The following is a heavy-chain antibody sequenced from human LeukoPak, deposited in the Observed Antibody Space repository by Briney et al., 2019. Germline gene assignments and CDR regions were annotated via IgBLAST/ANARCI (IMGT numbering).Heavy chain of an antibody. CDR2: INPDSGGT. J-gene: IGHJ3*02. D-gene: IGHD4-23*01. V-gene: IGHV1-2*02. Sequence: ASVKVSCKASGATFNTDAINWVRQAPGQGLEWMGWINPDSGGTNYAQKFQGRVTMTRDTSISTAYMELSRLRSDDTAVYYCARDGNFDIWGQGTMVTVSS. CDR3: ARDGNFDI. CDR1: GATFNTDA.